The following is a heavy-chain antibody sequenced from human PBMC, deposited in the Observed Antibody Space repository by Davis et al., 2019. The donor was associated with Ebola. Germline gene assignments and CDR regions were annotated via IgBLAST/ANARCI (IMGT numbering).Heavy chain of an antibody. V-gene: IGHV1-2*02. J-gene: IGHJ4*02. D-gene: IGHD6-13*01. CDR3: ARDLNSGSWYGWGY. Sequence: ASVKVSCKASGYTFTGYYMHWVRQAPGQGLEWMGWINPNSGGTNYAQKFQGRVTMTRDTSISTAYMELSRLRSDDTAVYYCARDLNSGSWYGWGYWGQGTLVTVSS. CDR2: INPNSGGT. CDR1: GYTFTGYY.